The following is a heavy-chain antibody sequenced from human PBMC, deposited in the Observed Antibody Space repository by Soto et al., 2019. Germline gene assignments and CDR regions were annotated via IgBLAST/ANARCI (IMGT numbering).Heavy chain of an antibody. CDR1: GFTFSNAW. Sequence: PGGSLRLSCAASGFTFSNAWMSWVRQAPGKGLEWVGRIKSKTDGGTTDYAAPVKGRFTISRDDSKNTLYLQMNSLKTEDTAVYYCSVDIAAAGTGYWGQGTLVTVSS. V-gene: IGHV3-15*01. J-gene: IGHJ4*02. CDR3: SVDIAAAGTGY. D-gene: IGHD6-13*01. CDR2: IKSKTDGGTT.